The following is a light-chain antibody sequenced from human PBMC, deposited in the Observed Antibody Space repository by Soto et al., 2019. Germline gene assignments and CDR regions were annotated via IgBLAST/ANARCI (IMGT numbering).Light chain of an antibody. CDR1: SSDVGAYNY. V-gene: IGLV2-14*01. CDR3: SSYISSSTLV. CDR2: EVS. Sequence: QSALTQPASVSGPPGQSITISCTGTSSDVGAYNYVSWYQQHPGKAPKLMIYEVSNRPSGVSNRFSGSKSGNTASLTISGLQAEDEADYYCSSYISSSTLVFGTGNKVTVL. J-gene: IGLJ1*01.